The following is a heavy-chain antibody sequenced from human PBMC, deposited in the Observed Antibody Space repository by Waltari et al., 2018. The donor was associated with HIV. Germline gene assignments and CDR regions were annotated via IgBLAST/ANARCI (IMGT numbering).Heavy chain of an antibody. J-gene: IGHJ4*02. CDR1: GFTFRHYY. D-gene: IGHD6-19*01. CDR3: ARLKYSSGFFDY. CDR2: IRSDTDTI. V-gene: IGHV3-11*01. Sequence: QVQLVESGGGLVNPGGSLRLSCATSGFTFRHYYITWIRQAPGKGLEWVSYIRSDTDTIYYADSVKGRFTISRDNAKNSLYLQMNRLSVEDTAVYYCARLKYSSGFFDYWGQGALVTVSS.